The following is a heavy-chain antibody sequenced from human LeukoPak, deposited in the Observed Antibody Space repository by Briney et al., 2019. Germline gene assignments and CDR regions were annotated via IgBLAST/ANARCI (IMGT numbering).Heavy chain of an antibody. CDR2: INTNTGNP. D-gene: IGHD2-8*01. CDR3: ARDQWRFDY. J-gene: IGHJ4*02. Sequence: ASVKVSFKASGYTFTSYTMNWVRHAPGQGLEWMGWINTNTGNPPYDQGFTGRFVYSLDTSVRTAYLQISGLKAEDTAVYYCARDQWRFDYWGQGTLVTVSS. CDR1: GYTFTSYT. V-gene: IGHV7-4-1*02.